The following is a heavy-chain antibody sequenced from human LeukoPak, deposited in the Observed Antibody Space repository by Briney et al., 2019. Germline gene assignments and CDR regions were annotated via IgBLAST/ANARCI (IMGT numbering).Heavy chain of an antibody. V-gene: IGHV4-61*02. CDR3: ARDIALLNWFDP. D-gene: IGHD3-10*01. CDR2: IYTSGST. Sequence: SETLSLTCTVSGGSVSSGGYHWSWIRQPAGKGLEWIGRIYTSGSTNYNPSLKSRVTMSVDTSKNQFSLKLSSVTAADTAVYYCARDIALLNWFDPWGQGTLVTVSS. CDR1: GGSVSSGGYH. J-gene: IGHJ5*02.